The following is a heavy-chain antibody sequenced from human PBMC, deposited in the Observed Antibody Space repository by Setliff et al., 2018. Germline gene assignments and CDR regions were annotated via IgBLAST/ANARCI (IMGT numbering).Heavy chain of an antibody. V-gene: IGHV3-23*01. CDR1: GFTFGAYT. J-gene: IGHJ4*02. CDR3: AKDRVPDGKWDFDS. Sequence: GGSLRFSCVASGFTFGAYTLTWVRQAPGKGLEFVSGVDQGANTYYGDSVKGRFTISRDNSQNTVYLQMTNLRVEDTAIYYCAKDRVPDGKWDFDSSGPGILVTVSS. D-gene: IGHD2-8*01. CDR2: VDQGANT.